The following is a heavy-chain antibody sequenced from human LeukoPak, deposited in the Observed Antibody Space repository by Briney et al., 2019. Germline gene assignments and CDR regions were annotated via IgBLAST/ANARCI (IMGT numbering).Heavy chain of an antibody. CDR2: INPNTGAT. J-gene: IGHJ4*02. CDR3: ARGRVGSGWPRPYYFEV. CDR1: GYTFTAYY. Sequence: ASLKVSCRPSGYTFTAYYLHWVRQAPEQVFEWMGWINPNTGATMYAQNFEGRVTLSRDTSIDTAYMELTGLRRDDTAGYFCARGRVGSGWPRPYYFEVWGEGTLATASS. D-gene: IGHD6-19*01. V-gene: IGHV1-2*02.